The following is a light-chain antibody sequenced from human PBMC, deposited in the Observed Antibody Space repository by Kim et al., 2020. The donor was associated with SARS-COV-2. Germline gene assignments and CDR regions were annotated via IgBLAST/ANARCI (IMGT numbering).Light chain of an antibody. CDR3: QKYNSYSPKT. V-gene: IGKV1-5*03. CDR1: QSISSW. Sequence: DIQMTQSPSTLSASVGDRVTITCRASQSISSWLAWYQQKPGKAPKLLIYKASSLESGVPSRFSGSGSGTEFTLTISSLQPDDFATYYCQKYNSYSPKTFGQGTKGYI. CDR2: KAS. J-gene: IGKJ1*01.